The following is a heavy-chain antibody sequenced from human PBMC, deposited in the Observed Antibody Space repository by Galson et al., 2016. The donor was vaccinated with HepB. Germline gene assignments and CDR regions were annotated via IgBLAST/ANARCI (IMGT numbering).Heavy chain of an antibody. D-gene: IGHD1-26*01. J-gene: IGHJ4*02. Sequence: SVKVSCKASGYTFTNHAMHWVRQAPGQSLEWMGWINTGQGNTKYSQKFQARVTITRDTSASTGYMELSNLRSEDTAVYFCARLSTSGTYFGYWGQGVLVTVSS. CDR2: INTGQGNT. CDR1: GYTFTNHA. V-gene: IGHV1-3*04. CDR3: ARLSTSGTYFGY.